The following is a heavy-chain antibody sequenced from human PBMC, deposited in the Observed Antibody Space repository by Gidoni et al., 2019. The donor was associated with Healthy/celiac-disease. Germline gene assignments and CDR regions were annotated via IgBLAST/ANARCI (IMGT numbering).Heavy chain of an antibody. Sequence: QVQLVESGGGVVQPGRSLRLSCAASGFTFSSYGMPGVRQAPGKGLEWVAVISYDGSNKYYADSVKGRFTISRDNSKNTLYLQMNSLRAEDTAVYYCAKDGYGSGSYYIPYYYYYGMDVWGQGTTVTVSS. CDR2: ISYDGSNK. CDR1: GFTFSSYG. V-gene: IGHV3-30*18. J-gene: IGHJ6*02. CDR3: AKDGYGSGSYYIPYYYYYGMDV. D-gene: IGHD3-10*01.